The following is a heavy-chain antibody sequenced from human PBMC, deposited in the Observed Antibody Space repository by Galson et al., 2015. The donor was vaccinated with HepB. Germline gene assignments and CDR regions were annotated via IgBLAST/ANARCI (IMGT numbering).Heavy chain of an antibody. D-gene: IGHD3-22*01. CDR1: GFTFSSYA. J-gene: IGHJ4*02. CDR2: ISYDGSNK. V-gene: IGHV3-30-3*01. Sequence: SLRLSCAASGFTFSSYAMHWVRQAPGKGLEWVAVISYDGSNKYYADSVKGRFTISRDNSKNTVYLQMNSLRAEDTAVYYCARDLNYYDSSGFLGYFDYWGQGTLVTVSS. CDR3: ARDLNYYDSSGFLGYFDY.